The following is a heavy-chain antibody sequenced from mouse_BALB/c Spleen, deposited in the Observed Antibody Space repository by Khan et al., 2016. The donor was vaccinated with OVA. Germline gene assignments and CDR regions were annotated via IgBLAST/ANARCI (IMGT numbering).Heavy chain of an antibody. CDR2: ISSVAYSI. Sequence: EVELVESGGGLVQPGGSRKLSCAASGFTFIDYGMAWVRQTPGKGPEWIAFISSVAYSIYYADTVKGRFTISRENAKNTLYLEMISLGSDDTAMYYCARGGFAYWGQGTLVTVSA. CDR3: ARGGFAY. CDR1: GFTFIDYG. J-gene: IGHJ3*01. V-gene: IGHV5-15*02.